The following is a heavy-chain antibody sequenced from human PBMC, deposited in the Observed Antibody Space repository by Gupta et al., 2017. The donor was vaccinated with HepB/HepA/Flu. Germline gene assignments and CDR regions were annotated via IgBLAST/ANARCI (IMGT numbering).Heavy chain of an antibody. J-gene: IGHJ4*02. Sequence: EVQLVESGGGLVKPGGSLRLSCAASGFTFSNAWMSWVRQAPGKGLEGVGRIKSKTDGGTTDYAAPVKGRFTISRDDSKNTLYLQMNSLKTEDTAVYYCTTVEGYSYGYLRYWGQGTLVTVSS. CDR3: TTVEGYSYGYLRY. CDR1: GFTFSNAW. CDR2: IKSKTDGGTT. V-gene: IGHV3-15*01. D-gene: IGHD5-18*01.